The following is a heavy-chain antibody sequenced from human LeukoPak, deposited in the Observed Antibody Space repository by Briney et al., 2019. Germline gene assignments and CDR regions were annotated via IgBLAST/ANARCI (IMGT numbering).Heavy chain of an antibody. CDR1: GFPFTRYD. Sequence: ASVKVSCTASGFPFTRYDINWVRQTSAQGLEWMGWMNPNTGNTGYAQKFQGRVTMTRDTSTSTAYMELRDLRSEDTAVYYCVRDGEGVAISVNYWFDPWGQGTLVTVSS. D-gene: IGHD3-10*01. CDR3: VRDGEGVAISVNYWFDP. CDR2: MNPNTGNT. J-gene: IGHJ5*02. V-gene: IGHV1-8*01.